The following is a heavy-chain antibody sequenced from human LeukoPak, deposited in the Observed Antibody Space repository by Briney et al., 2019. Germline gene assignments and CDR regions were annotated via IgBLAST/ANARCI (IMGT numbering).Heavy chain of an antibody. D-gene: IGHD3-10*01. CDR3: ARDTHYYGSGSPAFDL. CDR1: GFTFSSYS. V-gene: IGHV3-48*01. Sequence: PGGSLRLSCEASGFTFSSYSMNWVRQAPGKGLEWVSYISFSSATMHYADSVKGRFTISRDNAKNSLYLQLNSLRAEDTALYYCARDTHYYGSGSPAFDLWGRGTMVTVSS. CDR2: ISFSSATM. J-gene: IGHJ3*01.